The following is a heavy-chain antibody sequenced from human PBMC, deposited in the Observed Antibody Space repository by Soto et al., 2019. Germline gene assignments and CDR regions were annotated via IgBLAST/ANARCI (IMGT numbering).Heavy chain of an antibody. V-gene: IGHV1-3*01. Sequence: QVQLVQSGAEVKKPGASVKVSCKASGYTFTKYAMLWVRQAPGQGLEWMGWINAGNGNTKYSQRFQGRVTITCDTSASAAYMELSSLRSEDTAVYSCALPYSYGYGDFWGQGTLVTVSS. CDR3: ALPYSYGYGDF. J-gene: IGHJ4*02. CDR2: INAGNGNT. CDR1: GYTFTKYA. D-gene: IGHD5-18*01.